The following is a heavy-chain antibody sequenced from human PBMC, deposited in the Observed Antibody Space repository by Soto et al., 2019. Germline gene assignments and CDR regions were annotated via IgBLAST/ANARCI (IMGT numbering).Heavy chain of an antibody. CDR2: IIPVFGTA. J-gene: IGHJ4*02. D-gene: IGHD2-21*02. Sequence: QVQLVQSGAEVKKPGSSVKVSCKASGGTFSSYAISWVRQAPGQGLECMGGIIPVFGTANYAQKFQGRVTINADESTSAVYMEQSSLRAEDTAVYYCTRGWNDCPHWGQGTLVPVSS. CDR1: GGTFSSYA. CDR3: TRGWNDCPH. V-gene: IGHV1-69*01.